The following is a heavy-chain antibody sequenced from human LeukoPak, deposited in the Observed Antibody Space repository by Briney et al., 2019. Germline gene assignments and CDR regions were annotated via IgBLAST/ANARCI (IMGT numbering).Heavy chain of an antibody. CDR3: ARGVVVVAAIFDY. J-gene: IGHJ4*02. V-gene: IGHV4-31*03. CDR2: IYYSGST. D-gene: IGHD2-15*01. Sequence: SETLSLTCTASGGSISSGGYYWSWIRQHPGKGLEWIGYIYYSGSTYYNPSLKSRVTISVDTSKNQFSLKLSSVTAADTAVYYCARGVVVVAAIFDYWGQGTLVTVSS. CDR1: GGSISSGGYY.